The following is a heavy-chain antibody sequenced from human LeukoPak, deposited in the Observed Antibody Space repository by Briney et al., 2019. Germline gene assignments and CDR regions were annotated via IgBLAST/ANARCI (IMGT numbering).Heavy chain of an antibody. D-gene: IGHD3-22*01. CDR2: IYYSGSP. Sequence: PSETLSLTCTVSGGSISRYYWSWIRQPPGKGLEWIGYIYYSGSPNYNPSLKSRVTISVDTSKNQFSLKLSSVTAADTAVYYCARGSYYYDSSGYYDYYYYYMDVWGKGTTVTVSS. CDR1: GGSISRYY. V-gene: IGHV4-59*01. CDR3: ARGSYYYDSSGYYDYYYYYMDV. J-gene: IGHJ6*03.